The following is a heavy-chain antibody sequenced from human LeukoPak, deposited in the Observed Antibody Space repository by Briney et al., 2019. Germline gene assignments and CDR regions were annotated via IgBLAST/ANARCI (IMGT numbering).Heavy chain of an antibody. V-gene: IGHV4-39*07. CDR2: IYYSGST. Sequence: SETLSLTCTVSGGSISSSSYYWGWIRQPPGKGLEWIGSIYYSGSTYYNPSLKSRVTISVDTSKNQFSLKLTSVTAADTAVYYCARSSVPADYYYYMDVWGKGTTVTVSS. CDR1: GGSISSSSYY. J-gene: IGHJ6*03. D-gene: IGHD2-2*01. CDR3: ARSSVPADYYYYMDV.